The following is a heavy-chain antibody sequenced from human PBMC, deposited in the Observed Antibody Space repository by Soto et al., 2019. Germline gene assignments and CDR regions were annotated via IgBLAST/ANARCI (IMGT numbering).Heavy chain of an antibody. CDR3: ARSGFPGRAAY. Sequence: QVQLVQSGAEVKKPGSSVKVSCKASGGTFSSCAISWVRQAPGQGLEWMGGIIPIFGTANYAQKFQGRVTITADEPTSKAYMELSSLRSEDTAVYYCARSGFPGRAAYWGQGTLVTVSS. J-gene: IGHJ4*02. V-gene: IGHV1-69*12. D-gene: IGHD6-13*01. CDR2: IIPIFGTA. CDR1: GGTFSSCA.